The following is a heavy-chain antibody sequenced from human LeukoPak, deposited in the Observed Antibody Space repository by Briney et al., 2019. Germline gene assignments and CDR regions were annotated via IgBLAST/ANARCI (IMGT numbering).Heavy chain of an antibody. CDR1: GFTFSSYG. J-gene: IGHJ6*02. Sequence: GRSLRLSCAASGFTFSSYGMHWVRQAPGKGLEWVAVMSYDGSTKYNADSVKGRFTISRDNSKNTLYLQMNSLKTEDTAVYYCTTDAPDSSGYLYYYYGMDVWGQGTTVTVSS. CDR3: TTDAPDSSGYLYYYYGMDV. CDR2: MSYDGSTK. V-gene: IGHV3-30*03. D-gene: IGHD3-22*01.